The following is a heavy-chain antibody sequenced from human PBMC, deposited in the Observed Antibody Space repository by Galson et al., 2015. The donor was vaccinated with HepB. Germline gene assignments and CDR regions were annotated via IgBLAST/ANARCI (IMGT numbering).Heavy chain of an antibody. J-gene: IGHJ3*02. CDR2: ISWNSGSI. CDR3: AKDSNDAFDI. CDR1: GFTFDDYA. V-gene: IGHV3-9*01. Sequence: SLRLSCAASGFTFDDYAMHWVRQAPGKGLEWVSGISWNSGSIGYADSVKGRFTISRDNAKNSLYLQMNSLRAEDTALYYCAKDSNDAFDIWGQGTMVTVSS.